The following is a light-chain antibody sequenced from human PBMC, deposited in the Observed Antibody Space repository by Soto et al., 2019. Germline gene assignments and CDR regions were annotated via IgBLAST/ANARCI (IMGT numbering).Light chain of an antibody. CDR1: SSNIGSNT. V-gene: IGLV1-44*01. Sequence: QAVVTQPPSASGTPGQRVTISCSGSSSNIGSNTVNWYQQLPGTAPNFLIYKNNQRPSGVPDRFSGSKSGTSASLAISGLQSEDEADYYCAAWDDSLNGVLFGGGTKVTVL. J-gene: IGLJ2*01. CDR2: KNN. CDR3: AAWDDSLNGVL.